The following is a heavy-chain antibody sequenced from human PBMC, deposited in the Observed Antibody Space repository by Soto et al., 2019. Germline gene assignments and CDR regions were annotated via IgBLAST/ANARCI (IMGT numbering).Heavy chain of an antibody. CDR3: TSTYSSNWYAGN. CDR1: GFAFSFYA. Sequence: GGSLRLSCVVSGFAFSFYAMTWVRQAPGKGLEWVSGIGGTGARTHYADSVKARFTIPRDNSKNTLYLQMNSLRAEDTAVYYCTSTYSSNWYAGNWGQGTLVTVSS. D-gene: IGHD6-13*01. J-gene: IGHJ4*02. V-gene: IGHV3-23*01. CDR2: IGGTGART.